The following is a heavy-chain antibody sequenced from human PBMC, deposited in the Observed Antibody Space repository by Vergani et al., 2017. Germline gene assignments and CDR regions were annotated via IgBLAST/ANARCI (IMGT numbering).Heavy chain of an antibody. CDR3: ATVGYCSGGSCYRGDYDYYGMDV. Sequence: EVQLVQSGAEVKKPGATVKISCKVSGYTFTDYYMHWVQQAPGKGLEWMGLVDPEDGETIYAEKFQGRVTITADTSTDTAYMELSSLRSEDTAVYYCATVGYCSGGSCYRGDYDYYGMDVWGQGTMVTVSS. D-gene: IGHD2-15*01. J-gene: IGHJ6*02. V-gene: IGHV1-69-2*01. CDR1: GYTFTDYY. CDR2: VDPEDGET.